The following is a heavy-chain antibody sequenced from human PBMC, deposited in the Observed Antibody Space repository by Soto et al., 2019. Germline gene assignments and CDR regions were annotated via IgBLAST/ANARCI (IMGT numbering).Heavy chain of an antibody. D-gene: IGHD6-13*01. CDR1: GYTFTSYG. V-gene: IGHV1-18*04. J-gene: IGHJ6*02. CDR3: ARVSSSWYYYYGMDV. Sequence: ASAKVSCKASGYTFTSYGISWVRQAPGQGLEWMGWISAYNGNTNYAQKLRGRVTMTTDTSTSTAYMELRSLRSDDTAVYYCARVSSSWYYYYGMDVWGQGTTVTVSS. CDR2: ISAYNGNT.